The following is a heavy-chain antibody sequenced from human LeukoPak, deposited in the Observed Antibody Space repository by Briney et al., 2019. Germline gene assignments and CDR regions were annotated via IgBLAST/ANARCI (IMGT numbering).Heavy chain of an antibody. CDR1: GFTFSSYT. J-gene: IGHJ4*02. CDR2: ISSSGNSI. Sequence: GGSLRLSCAASGFTFSSYTMHWVRQAPGKGLEWVSHISSSGNSIYYADSVKGRFTISRDNARNSLYLQMSSLRVEDTALYYCARAAGIAAPGTRFDYFDSWGQGTLVTVSS. D-gene: IGHD6-13*01. CDR3: ARAAGIAAPGTRFDYFDS. V-gene: IGHV3-48*04.